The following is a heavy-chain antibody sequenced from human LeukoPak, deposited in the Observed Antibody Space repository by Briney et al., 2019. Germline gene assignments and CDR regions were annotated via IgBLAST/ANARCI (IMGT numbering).Heavy chain of an antibody. Sequence: PGGSLRLSCAASGFTFSSYAMSWVRQAPGKGLEWVSAISGSGGSTYYADSVKGRFTISRDNSKNTLYLQMNSLRAEDTAVYYCAKTIVLMVYAIPRYFDLWGRGTLVTVSS. CDR3: AKTIVLMVYAIPRYFDL. CDR1: GFTFSSYA. J-gene: IGHJ2*01. D-gene: IGHD2-8*01. CDR2: ISGSGGST. V-gene: IGHV3-23*01.